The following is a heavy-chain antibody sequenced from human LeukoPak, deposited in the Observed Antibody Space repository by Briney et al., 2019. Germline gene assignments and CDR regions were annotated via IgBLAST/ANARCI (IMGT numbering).Heavy chain of an antibody. CDR3: AREDFWSGYYNGGNFDY. CDR1: GGSISSYY. CDR2: IYTSGST. Sequence: ESSETLSLTCTVSGGSISSYYWSWIRQPAGKGLEWIGRIYTSGSTNYNPSLKSRVTMSVDTSKNQFSLKLSSVTAADTAVYYCAREDFWSGYYNGGNFDYWGQGTLVTVSS. D-gene: IGHD3-3*01. V-gene: IGHV4-4*07. J-gene: IGHJ4*02.